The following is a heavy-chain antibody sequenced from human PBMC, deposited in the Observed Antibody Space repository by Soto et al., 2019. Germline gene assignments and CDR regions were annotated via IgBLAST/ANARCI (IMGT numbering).Heavy chain of an antibody. V-gene: IGHV4-59*08. D-gene: IGHD1-1*01. Sequence: QVQLQESGPGLVKPSETLSLTCTVSGCSISSYYWSWIRQPPGKGLEWIGYFYYSGSTNYTRSLRSRVKISVDTSKSQFSRKLSSVTAADTAVYYCARRYGYRFDYWGQGTLVNVSS. J-gene: IGHJ4*02. CDR3: ARRYGYRFDY. CDR2: FYYSGST. CDR1: GCSISSYY.